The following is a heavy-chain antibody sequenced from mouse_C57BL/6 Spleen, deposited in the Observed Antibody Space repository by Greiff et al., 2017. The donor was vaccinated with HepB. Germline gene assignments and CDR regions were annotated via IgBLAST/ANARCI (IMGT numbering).Heavy chain of an antibody. CDR3: ARHRGYGSSYNWYFDV. D-gene: IGHD1-1*01. CDR1: GFTFSSYT. V-gene: IGHV5-9*01. Sequence: EVMLVESGGGLVKPGGSLKLSCAASGFTFSSYTMSWVRQTPEKRLEWVATISGGGGNTYYPDSVKGRFTISRDNAKNTLYLQMSSLRSEDTALYYCARHRGYGSSYNWYFDVWGTGTTVTVSS. J-gene: IGHJ1*03. CDR2: ISGGGGNT.